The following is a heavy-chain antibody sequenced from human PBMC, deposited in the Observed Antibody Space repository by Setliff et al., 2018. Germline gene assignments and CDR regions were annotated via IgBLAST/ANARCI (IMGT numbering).Heavy chain of an antibody. CDR2: IYYGGST. J-gene: IGHJ4*02. D-gene: IGHD4-17*01. Sequence: SETLSLTCTVSGGSISSYYWSGIRQPPGKGLAWSGYIYYGGSTNYNPSLKSRVTMYVDTSKSQLSLKLSSVSAADTAVYYCARFYGDYQLDYWGQGTLVTVSS. V-gene: IGHV4-59*08. CDR1: GGSISSYY. CDR3: ARFYGDYQLDY.